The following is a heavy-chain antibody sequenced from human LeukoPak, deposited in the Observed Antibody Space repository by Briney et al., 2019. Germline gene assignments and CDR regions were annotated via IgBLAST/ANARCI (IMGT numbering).Heavy chain of an antibody. V-gene: IGHV4-61*02. J-gene: IGHJ3*02. CDR3: ATYCSSTSCYGAFDI. Sequence: SETLSLTCTVSGGSISSGSYYWSWIRQPAGKGLEWIGRIYTSGSTNYNPSLKSRFTISVDTSKNQFSLKLSSVTAADTAVYYCATYCSSTSCYGAFDIWGQGTMVTVSS. D-gene: IGHD2-2*01. CDR1: GGSISSGSYY. CDR2: IYTSGST.